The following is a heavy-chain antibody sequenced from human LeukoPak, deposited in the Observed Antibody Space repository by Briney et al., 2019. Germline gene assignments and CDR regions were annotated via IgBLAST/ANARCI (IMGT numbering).Heavy chain of an antibody. CDR1: GGTFSSYA. J-gene: IGHJ4*02. Sequence: ASVKVSCKASGGTFSSYAISWVRQAPGQGLEWMGGIIPIFGTANYAQKFLGRVTITADESTSTAYMELSSLRSEDTAVYYCVRGVYGVTPLYFDYWGQGTLVTVSS. V-gene: IGHV1-69*01. CDR3: VRGVYGVTPLYFDY. CDR2: IIPIFGTA. D-gene: IGHD5/OR15-5a*01.